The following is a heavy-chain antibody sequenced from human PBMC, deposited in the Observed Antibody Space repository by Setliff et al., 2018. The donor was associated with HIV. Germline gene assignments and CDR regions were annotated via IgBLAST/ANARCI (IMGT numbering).Heavy chain of an antibody. J-gene: IGHJ4*02. D-gene: IGHD6-13*01. CDR2: INAGNGNT. CDR1: GYTFTSYA. Sequence: GASVKVSCKASGYTFTSYAMHWVRQAPGQRLEWMGWINAGNGNTKYSQKFQGRVTITRDTSASTAYMELSSLRSEDTAVYYCARRLPEIAAAGTAFDYWGQGTLVTVSS. CDR3: ARRLPEIAAAGTAFDY. V-gene: IGHV1-3*01.